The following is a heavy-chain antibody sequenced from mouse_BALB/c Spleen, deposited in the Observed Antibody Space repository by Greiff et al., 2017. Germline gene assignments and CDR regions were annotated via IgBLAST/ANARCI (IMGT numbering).Heavy chain of an antibody. J-gene: IGHJ1*01. CDR2: IYPGNSDT. V-gene: IGHV1-5*01. Sequence: VQLQQSGTVLARPGASVKMSCKASGYTFTSYWMHWVKQRPGQGLEWIGAIYPGNSDTSYNQKFKGKAKLTAVTSTSTAYMELSSLTNEDSAVYYCTGYRYDIHWYFDVWGAGTTVTVSS. CDR1: GYTFTSYW. CDR3: TGYRYDIHWYFDV. D-gene: IGHD2-14*01.